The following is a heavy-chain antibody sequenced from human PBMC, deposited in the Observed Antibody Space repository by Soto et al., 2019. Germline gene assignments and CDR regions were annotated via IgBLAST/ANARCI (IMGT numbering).Heavy chain of an antibody. CDR1: GFTFSSYS. CDR3: ARVGPNRSIAARYFHH. V-gene: IGHV3-21*01. D-gene: IGHD6-6*01. CDR2: ISSSSSYI. J-gene: IGHJ1*01. Sequence: GGSLRLSCAASGFTFSSYSMNWVRQAPGKGLEWVSSISSSSSYIYYADSVKGRFTISRDNAKNSLYLQMNSLRAEDTAVYYGARVGPNRSIAARYFHHWGQGTLVTVSS.